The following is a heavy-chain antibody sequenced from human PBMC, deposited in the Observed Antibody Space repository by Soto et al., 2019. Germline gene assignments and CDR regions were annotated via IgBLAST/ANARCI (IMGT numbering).Heavy chain of an antibody. D-gene: IGHD3-22*01. V-gene: IGHV3-74*01. CDR2: INSDGSST. CDR3: KSAVVVIGGYYYHGMDV. CDR1: GFTFSSYW. Sequence: PGGSLRLSCGASGFTFSSYWMHWVRQAPGKGLVWVSHINSDGSSTSYADSVKGRFTISRDNAKNTLYLQMNSLRAEDTAVYYCKSAVVVIGGYYYHGMDVWGQGTTVTVSS. J-gene: IGHJ6*02.